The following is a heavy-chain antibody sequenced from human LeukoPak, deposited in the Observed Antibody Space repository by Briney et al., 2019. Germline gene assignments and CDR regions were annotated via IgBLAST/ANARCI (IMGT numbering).Heavy chain of an antibody. J-gene: IGHJ4*02. D-gene: IGHD1-1*01. CDR3: ARGDWTFDY. CDR2: ISSSGSTI. CDR1: GFTFSSYE. V-gene: IGHV3-48*03. Sequence: PGGSLGLSCAASGFTFSSYEMNWVRQAPGKGLEWVSYISSSGSTIYYADSVKGRFTISRDNAKNSLYLQMNSLRAEDTAVYYCARGDWTFDYWGQGTLVTVSS.